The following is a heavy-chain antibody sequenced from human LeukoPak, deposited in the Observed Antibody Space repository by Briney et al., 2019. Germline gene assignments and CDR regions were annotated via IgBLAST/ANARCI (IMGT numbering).Heavy chain of an antibody. J-gene: IGHJ4*02. V-gene: IGHV4-31*03. CDR2: IYYSGST. Sequence: SQTLYLTCTVSGGSISSGGYYWSWIRQHPGKGLEWIGYIYYSGSTYYNPSLKSRVTISVDTSKNQFSLKLSSVTAADTAAYYCASVYYDPPHYFDYWGQGTLVTVSS. CDR1: GGSISSGGYY. CDR3: ASVYYDPPHYFDY. D-gene: IGHD3-3*01.